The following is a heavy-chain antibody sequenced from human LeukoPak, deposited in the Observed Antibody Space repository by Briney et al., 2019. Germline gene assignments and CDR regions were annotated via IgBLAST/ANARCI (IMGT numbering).Heavy chain of an antibody. CDR1: GFTFSSYA. CDR2: ISYDGSNK. D-gene: IGHD6-13*01. V-gene: IGHV3-30-3*01. CDR3: ARGRGQQQLSDY. Sequence: GGSLRLSCAASGFTFSSYAMHWVRQAPGKGLEWVAVISYDGSNKYYADSVKGRFTISRDNSKNTLNLQMNSLRAEETAVYYCARGRGQQQLSDYWGQGTLVTVSS. J-gene: IGHJ4*02.